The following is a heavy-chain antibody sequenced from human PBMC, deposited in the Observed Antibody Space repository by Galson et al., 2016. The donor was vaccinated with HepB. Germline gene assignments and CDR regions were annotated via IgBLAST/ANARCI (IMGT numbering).Heavy chain of an antibody. Sequence: SLRLSCAASGFTFGDCAVSWFRQAPGEGLEWLGFIRTKADGGTTDYAASVKGRFTISRDDSRSIAYLQMNSLKTEDTAVYYCAGEVADKALSYWGQGTLVTVSS. CDR2: IRTKADGGTT. CDR3: AGEVADKALSY. V-gene: IGHV3-49*03. D-gene: IGHD2-15*01. J-gene: IGHJ4*02. CDR1: GFTFGDCA.